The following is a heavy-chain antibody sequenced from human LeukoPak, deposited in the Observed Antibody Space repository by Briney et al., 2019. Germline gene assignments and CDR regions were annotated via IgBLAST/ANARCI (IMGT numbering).Heavy chain of an antibody. Sequence: SETLSLTCAVYGGSFSGYYWSWIRQPPGKGMEWIGEINHSGSTNYNPSLKSRVTISVDTSKNQFSLKLSSVTAADTAVYYCAETYGSGSYYIYWGQGTLVTVSS. D-gene: IGHD3-10*01. V-gene: IGHV4-34*01. CDR2: INHSGST. CDR3: AETYGSGSYYIY. J-gene: IGHJ4*02. CDR1: GGSFSGYY.